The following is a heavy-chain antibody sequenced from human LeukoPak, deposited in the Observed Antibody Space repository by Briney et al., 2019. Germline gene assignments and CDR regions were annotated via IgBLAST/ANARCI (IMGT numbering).Heavy chain of an antibody. J-gene: IGHJ4*02. D-gene: IGHD3-22*01. CDR2: IYTSGST. V-gene: IGHV4-61*02. CDR3: ARDKRYYDSSGYLGVSGYFDY. CDR1: GGSISSGSYY. Sequence: SQTLSLTCTVSGGSISSGSYYWSWIRQPAGKGLEWIGRIYTSGSTYYNPSLKSRVTISVDTSKNQFSLKLSSVTAADTAVYYCARDKRYYDSSGYLGVSGYFDYWGQGTLVTVSS.